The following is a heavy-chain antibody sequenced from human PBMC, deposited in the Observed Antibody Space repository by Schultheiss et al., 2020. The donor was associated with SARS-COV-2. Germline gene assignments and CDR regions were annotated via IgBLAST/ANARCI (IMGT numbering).Heavy chain of an antibody. CDR1: GGSFSGYY. CDR2: INHSGST. J-gene: IGHJ4*02. V-gene: IGHV4-34*01. D-gene: IGHD3-3*01. Sequence: SETLSLTCAVYGGSFSGYYWSWIRQPPGKGLEWIGEINHSGSTNYNPSLKSRVTISVDRSKNQFSLKLSSVTAADTAVYYCASSTYYDFWSGYWDWGQGTLVTVSS. CDR3: ASSTYYDFWSGYWD.